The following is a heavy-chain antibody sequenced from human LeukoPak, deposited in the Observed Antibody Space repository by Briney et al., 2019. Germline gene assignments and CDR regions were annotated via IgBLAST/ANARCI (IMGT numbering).Heavy chain of an antibody. J-gene: IGHJ4*02. CDR2: IKEDGTET. Sequence: GGSLRLSCAASGFTLNSAWMSWVRLAPGKGLEWVANIKEDGTETYYVDSVKGRFTISRDNAKNSLYLQMNSLRVEDTAVYYCAKEGRSLQTYWGQGTLVTVSS. D-gene: IGHD5-24*01. CDR3: AKEGRSLQTY. CDR1: GFTLNSAW. V-gene: IGHV3-7*03.